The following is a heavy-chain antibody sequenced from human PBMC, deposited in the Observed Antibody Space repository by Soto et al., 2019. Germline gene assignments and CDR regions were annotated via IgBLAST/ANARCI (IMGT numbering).Heavy chain of an antibody. CDR2: ISGSGGST. Sequence: EGQLLESGGGLVQPGGSLRLSCAASGFTFSSYAMSWVRQAPGKGLEWVSAISGSGGSTYYAGSVKGRFTISRHNSKNTLYLQINSRRAEDIAVYDFAKDHSGNSYWGQGTMVTVSS. D-gene: IGHD1-26*01. J-gene: IGHJ4*02. CDR1: GFTFSSYA. CDR3: AKDHSGNSY. V-gene: IGHV3-23*01.